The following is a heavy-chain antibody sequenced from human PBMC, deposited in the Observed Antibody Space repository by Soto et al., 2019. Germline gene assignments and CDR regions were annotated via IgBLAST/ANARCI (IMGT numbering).Heavy chain of an antibody. CDR1: GGSISSSSYY. J-gene: IGHJ4*02. CDR3: ARYKRWFFDY. V-gene: IGHV4-39*01. Sequence: SETLSLTCTVSGGSISSSSYYWGWIRQPPGKGLEWIGSIYYSGSTYYNPSLKSRVTISVDTSKNQFSLKLSSVTAADTAVYYCARYKRWFFDYWGQGTLVTVSS. CDR2: IYYSGST. D-gene: IGHD3-10*01.